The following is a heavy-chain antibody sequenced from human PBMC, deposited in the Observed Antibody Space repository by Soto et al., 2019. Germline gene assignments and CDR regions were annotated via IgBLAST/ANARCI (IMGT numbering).Heavy chain of an antibody. J-gene: IGHJ5*02. Sequence: SETLSLTCAVYGGSFSGYYWSWIRQPPGKGLEWIGEINHSGSTNYNPPLKSRVTISVDTSKNQFSLKLSSVTAADTAVYYCARRLSGSYSGWFDPWGQGTPVTVSS. D-gene: IGHD1-26*01. V-gene: IGHV4-34*01. CDR3: ARRLSGSYSGWFDP. CDR1: GGSFSGYY. CDR2: INHSGST.